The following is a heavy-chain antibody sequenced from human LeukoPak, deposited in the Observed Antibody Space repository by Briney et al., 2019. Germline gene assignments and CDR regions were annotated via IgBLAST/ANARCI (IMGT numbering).Heavy chain of an antibody. CDR2: IYSGGST. D-gene: IGHD6-19*01. CDR3: ARGREVAGTVGY. CDR1: GFTFSSYG. V-gene: IGHV3-NL1*01. J-gene: IGHJ4*02. Sequence: GGSLRLSCAASGFTFSSYGMHWVRQAPGKGLEWVSVIYSGGSTYYADSVKGRFTISRDNSKNTLYLQMNSLRAEDTAVYYCARGREVAGTVGYWGQGTLVTVS.